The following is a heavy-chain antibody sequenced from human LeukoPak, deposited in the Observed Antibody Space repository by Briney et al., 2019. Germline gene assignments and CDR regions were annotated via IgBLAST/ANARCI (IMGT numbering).Heavy chain of an antibody. D-gene: IGHD3-10*01. V-gene: IGHV3-74*01. CDR1: GFTFGTYW. J-gene: IGHJ4*02. CDR2: INSCGGTT. CDR3: AKVRRMVRGGIDY. Sequence: GGSLRLSCGASGFTFGTYWMHWVRQAPGKGLVCVSGINSCGGTTTYADSVKGRFTISRDNAKNTLYLQMNSLRAEDTALYYCAKVRRMVRGGIDYWGQGTLVTVSS.